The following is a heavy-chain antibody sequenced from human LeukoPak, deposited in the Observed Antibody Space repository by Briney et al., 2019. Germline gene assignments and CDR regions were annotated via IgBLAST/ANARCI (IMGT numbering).Heavy chain of an antibody. V-gene: IGHV1-18*01. CDR2: ISAYNGNT. Sequence: ASVKVSCKASGYTFTSYGISWVRQAPAQGLEWMGWISAYNGNTNYAQKLQGRVTMTTDTSTSTAYMELRSLRSDDTAVYYCARDSMRSYYDFWSGSGGPDYWGQGTLVTVSS. D-gene: IGHD3-3*01. CDR1: GYTFTSYG. J-gene: IGHJ4*02. CDR3: ARDSMRSYYDFWSGSGGPDY.